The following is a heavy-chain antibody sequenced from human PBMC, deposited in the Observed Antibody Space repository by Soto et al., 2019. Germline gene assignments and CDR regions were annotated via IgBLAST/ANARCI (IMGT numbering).Heavy chain of an antibody. Sequence: PSETLSLTSTVSGGCISSSSYYWGWIRQPPGKGLEWIGSIYYSGSTYYNPSLKSRVTISVDTSKNQFSLKLSSVTAADTAVYYCARGITIFGVVRRSFDPWGQGTLVTVSS. V-gene: IGHV4-39*01. CDR1: GGCISSSSYY. J-gene: IGHJ5*02. D-gene: IGHD3-3*01. CDR3: ARGITIFGVVRRSFDP. CDR2: IYYSGST.